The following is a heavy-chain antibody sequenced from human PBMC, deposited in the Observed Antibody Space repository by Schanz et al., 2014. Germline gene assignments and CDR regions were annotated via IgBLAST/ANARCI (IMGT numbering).Heavy chain of an antibody. V-gene: IGHV3-15*01. J-gene: IGHJ4*02. D-gene: IGHD3-10*01. CDR3: TADLWFGAVWGVW. CDR2: IKSKTDGGTR. Sequence: EVQLVESGGGWVQPGGSLRLSCAASGFTLSNYAMSWVRQAPGKGLQWVARIKSKTDGGTRDYAAPVKGRFTISTDDSKNPLYLQINSRQPEDTAVYYCTADLWFGAVWGVWWGQGTLVTVSS. CDR1: GFTLSNYA.